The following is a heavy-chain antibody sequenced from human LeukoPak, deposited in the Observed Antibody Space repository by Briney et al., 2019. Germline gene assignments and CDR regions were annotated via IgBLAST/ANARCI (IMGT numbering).Heavy chain of an antibody. D-gene: IGHD1-26*01. CDR1: GFTFSSYE. V-gene: IGHV3-48*03. J-gene: IGHJ4*02. CDR3: ARDLGGSYWEGGY. CDR2: ISSSGSTI. Sequence: GGSLRLSCAASGFTFSSYEMNWVRQAPGKGLEWVSYISSSGSTIYYADSVKDRFTISRDNAKNSLYLQMNSLRAEDTAVYYCARDLGGSYWEGGYWGQGTLVTVSS.